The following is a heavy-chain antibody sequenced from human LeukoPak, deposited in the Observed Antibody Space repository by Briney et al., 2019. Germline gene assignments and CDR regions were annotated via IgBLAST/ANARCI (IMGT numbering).Heavy chain of an antibody. CDR3: AKSYDSGGYPLGDY. V-gene: IGHV3-23*01. D-gene: IGHD3-22*01. Sequence: GGSLTLSCSASGFTVPSFAMAWVRQAPGKGLEWVSGIAAGATSTYYADSVKGRFTISRDNSRKTVPLQMNSLRAEDTAVYYCAKSYDSGGYPLGDYWGQGTLVTVSS. CDR1: GFTVPSFA. CDR2: IAAGATST. J-gene: IGHJ4*02.